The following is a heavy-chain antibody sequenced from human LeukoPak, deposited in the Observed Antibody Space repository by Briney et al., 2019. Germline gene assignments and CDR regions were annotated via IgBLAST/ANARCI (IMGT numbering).Heavy chain of an antibody. Sequence: GGSLRLSCAASGFTFSNCWMSWVRQAPGRGLEWVANIKQDGSEKYYVNSVKGRFTISRDNAKNSLYLQMNSLRAEDTAIYYCAREDDWNYEDYWGQGTLVTVSS. CDR2: IKQDGSEK. CDR3: AREDDWNYEDY. D-gene: IGHD1-7*01. CDR1: GFTFSNCW. J-gene: IGHJ4*02. V-gene: IGHV3-7*01.